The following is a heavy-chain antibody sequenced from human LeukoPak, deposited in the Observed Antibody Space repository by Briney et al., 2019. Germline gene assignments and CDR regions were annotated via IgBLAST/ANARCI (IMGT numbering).Heavy chain of an antibody. CDR3: ARVGYCSGGSCYGIDP. J-gene: IGHJ5*02. Sequence: PGGSLRLSCAASGFTFSSYAMSWVRQAPGKGLEWVSAISGSGGSTYYADSVKGRFTISRDNAKNSLYLQMNSLRAEDTAVYYCARVGYCSGGSCYGIDPWGQGTLVTVSS. CDR2: ISGSGGST. CDR1: GFTFSSYA. D-gene: IGHD2-15*01. V-gene: IGHV3-23*01.